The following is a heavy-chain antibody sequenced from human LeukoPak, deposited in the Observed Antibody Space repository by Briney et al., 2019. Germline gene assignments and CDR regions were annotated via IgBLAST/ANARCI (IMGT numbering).Heavy chain of an antibody. CDR1: GRSFTGYY. CDR3: ARVRGSSFGVAQGYYFDY. J-gene: IGHJ4*02. V-gene: IGHV4-34*01. Sequence: SETLSLTCAVYGRSFTGYYWSWFRQPPGKGLEWIAEINHSGGTNYNPSLKSRVTISIDTSKNQFSLKMTSVTAADTAVYYCARVRGSSFGVAQGYYFDYWGQGTLVTVSS. CDR2: INHSGGT. D-gene: IGHD6-13*01.